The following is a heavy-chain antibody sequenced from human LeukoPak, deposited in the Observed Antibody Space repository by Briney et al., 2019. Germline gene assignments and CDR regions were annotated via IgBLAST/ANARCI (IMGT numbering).Heavy chain of an antibody. V-gene: IGHV1-69*05. J-gene: IGHJ4*02. CDR3: ARETSYCTNGVCYRGSLDY. D-gene: IGHD2-8*01. CDR1: GGTFSSYA. CDR2: IIPIFGTA. Sequence: SVKVSCKASGGTFSSYAISWVRQAPGQGLEWMGGIIPIFGTANYAQKFQGRVTITTDESTSTAYMELSSLRSEDTAVYYCARETSYCTNGVCYRGSLDYWGQGTLVTVSS.